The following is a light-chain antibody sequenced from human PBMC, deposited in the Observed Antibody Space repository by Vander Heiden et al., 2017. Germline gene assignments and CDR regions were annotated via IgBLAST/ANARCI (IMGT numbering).Light chain of an antibody. V-gene: IGLV3-21*02. CDR2: DDR. CDR3: QVWDSSGDQGV. Sequence: SYVLTQPPSVSVAPGQTATIPCGGNNIGNKRIHWYQQKPGQAPICVVYDDRDRPTGIPERFSGSNSGNTATLTISRVEAGDEAAYYCQVWDSSGDQGVFGGGTKLTVL. J-gene: IGLJ3*02. CDR1: NIGNKR.